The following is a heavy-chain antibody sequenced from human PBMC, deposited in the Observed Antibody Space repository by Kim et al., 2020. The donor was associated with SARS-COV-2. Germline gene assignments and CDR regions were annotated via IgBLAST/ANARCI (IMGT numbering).Heavy chain of an antibody. CDR1: GGSISSYY. Sequence: SETLSLTCTVSGGSISSYYWSWIRQPPGKGLEWIGYIYYSGSTNYNPSLKSRVTISVDTSKNQFSLKLSSVTAADTAVYYCARSGTMSIAARPARPFYMDVWGKGTMVTVSS. CDR3: ARSGTMSIAARPARPFYMDV. J-gene: IGHJ6*03. D-gene: IGHD6-6*01. CDR2: IYYSGST. V-gene: IGHV4-59*01.